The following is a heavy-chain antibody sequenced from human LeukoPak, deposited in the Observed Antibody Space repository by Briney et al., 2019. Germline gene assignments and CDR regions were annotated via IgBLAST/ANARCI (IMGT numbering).Heavy chain of an antibody. CDR3: ARVSSSWYYHYYYYMDV. J-gene: IGHJ6*03. CDR2: INPNSGGT. D-gene: IGHD6-13*01. V-gene: IGHV1-2*02. CDR1: GYTFTGYY. Sequence: ASVKVSCKASGYTFTGYYMHWVRQAPGQGLEWMGWINPNSGGTNYAQKFQGRVTMTRDTSISTAYMELSRLRSDDTAVYYCARVSSSWYYHYYYYMDVWGKGTTVTISS.